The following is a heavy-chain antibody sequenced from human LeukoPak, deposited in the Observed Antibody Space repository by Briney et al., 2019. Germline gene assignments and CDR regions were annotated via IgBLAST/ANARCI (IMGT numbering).Heavy chain of an antibody. CDR3: ATDSHDYT. CDR2: IRSNSDGGTI. Sequence: GGSLRLSCATSGFSFSNAWMNWVRQAPGKGLEWVGRIRSNSDGGTIDYAASVKDRFTLSRDDSKNTLYLQLNSLQTADTAVYYCATDSHDYTWGQGTLVTVSS. CDR1: GFSFSNAW. D-gene: IGHD4-11*01. J-gene: IGHJ5*02. V-gene: IGHV3-15*07.